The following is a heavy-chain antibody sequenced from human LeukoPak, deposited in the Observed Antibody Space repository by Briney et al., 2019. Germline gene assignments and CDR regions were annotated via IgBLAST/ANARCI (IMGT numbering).Heavy chain of an antibody. V-gene: IGHV4-39*01. CDR1: GGSISSSSYY. CDR2: IYYSGST. D-gene: IGHD2-15*01. Sequence: SETLSLTCTVSGGSISSSSYYWGWIRQPPGKGLEWIGSIYYSGSTYYNPSLKSRVTISVDTSKNQFSLKLSSVTAADTAVYYCARHSSVARCWFDPWGQGTLVTVSS. CDR3: ARHSSVARCWFDP. J-gene: IGHJ5*02.